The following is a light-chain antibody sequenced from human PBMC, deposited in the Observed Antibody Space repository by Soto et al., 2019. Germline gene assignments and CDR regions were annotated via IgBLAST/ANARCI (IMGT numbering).Light chain of an antibody. J-gene: IGLJ1*01. CDR3: SSYAGTTLYV. CDR2: EVS. V-gene: IGLV2-8*01. Sequence: QSALTQPPSASGSPGQSVIISCTGTSSDVGGYNYVSWYQQHPGKAPKVIIYEVSKRPSGVPDRFSGSKSGNTASLTVSGLQAEDEADYYCSSYAGTTLYVFGTGPKLTVL. CDR1: SSDVGGYNY.